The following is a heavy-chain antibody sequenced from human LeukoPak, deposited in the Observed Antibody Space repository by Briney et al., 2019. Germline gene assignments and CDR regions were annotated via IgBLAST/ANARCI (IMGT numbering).Heavy chain of an antibody. V-gene: IGHV3-9*03. D-gene: IGHD6-19*01. J-gene: IGHJ3*02. CDR1: GFTLYDYA. CDR3: AKGGSGWYHDAFDI. Sequence: SLRLSCAASGFTLYDYAMHWARHAPGGGREGVSGISRNSCSIVYADCVKGRFTISRDNAKNSLYLQMNSLRAEDMALYYCAKGGSGWYHDAFDIWGQGTMVTVSS. CDR2: ISRNSCSI.